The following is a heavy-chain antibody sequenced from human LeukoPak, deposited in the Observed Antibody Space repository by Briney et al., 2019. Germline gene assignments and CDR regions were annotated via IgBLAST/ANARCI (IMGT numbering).Heavy chain of an antibody. CDR3: ARDYGSGSYCFDY. CDR1: GFTFSSYA. J-gene: IGHJ4*02. CDR2: ISYDGSNK. Sequence: PGGSLRLSCAASGFTFSSYAMHWVRQAPGKGLEWVAVISYDGSNKYYADSVKGRFTISRDNSKNTLYLQMNSLRAEDTAVYYCARDYGSGSYCFDYWGQGTLVTVSP. D-gene: IGHD3-10*01. V-gene: IGHV3-30-3*01.